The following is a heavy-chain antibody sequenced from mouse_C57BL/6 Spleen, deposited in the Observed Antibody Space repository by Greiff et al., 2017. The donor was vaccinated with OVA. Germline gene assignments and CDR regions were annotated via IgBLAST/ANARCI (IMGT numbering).Heavy chain of an antibody. CDR3: AGGYDCSSYAWYFDV. J-gene: IGHJ1*03. D-gene: IGHD1-1*01. V-gene: IGHV1-52*01. CDR1: GYTFTSYW. CDR2: IDPSDSAT. Sequence: QVQLQQPGAELVRPGSSVKLSCKASGYTFTSYWMHWVKQRPIQGLEWIGNIDPSDSATHYNQKFKDKATLTVDKSSSTAYMQLSSLTSDDSAVYYCAGGYDCSSYAWYFDVWGTGTTVTVSS.